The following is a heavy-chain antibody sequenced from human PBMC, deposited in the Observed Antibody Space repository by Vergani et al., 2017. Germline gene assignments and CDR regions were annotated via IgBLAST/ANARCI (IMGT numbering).Heavy chain of an antibody. CDR2: ISGSGGST. D-gene: IGHD3-22*01. CDR3: AKGVDYYDSSGYYYSPGXFDY. Sequence: EVQLVESGGGLVQPGGSLRLSCAASGFTFSSYEMNWVRQAPGKGLEWVSAISGSGGSTYYADSVKGRFTISRDNSKNTLYLQMNSLRAEDTAVYYCAKGVDYYDSSGYYYSPGXFDYWGQGTLVTVSS. J-gene: IGHJ4*02. V-gene: IGHV3-23*04. CDR1: GFTFSSYE.